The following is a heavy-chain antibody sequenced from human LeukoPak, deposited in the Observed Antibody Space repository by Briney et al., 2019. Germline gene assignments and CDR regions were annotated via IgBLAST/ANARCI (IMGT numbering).Heavy chain of an antibody. CDR1: GFTFSSYA. J-gene: IGHJ3*02. D-gene: IGHD3-3*01. CDR3: AKDGIRFLEWPDAFDI. Sequence: PGGSLRLSCAASGFTFSSYAMSWVRQAPGKGLEWVSAISGSGGSTYYADSVKGRFTISRDNSKNTLYLQMNSLRAEDTAVYYCAKDGIRFLEWPDAFDIWDQGTMVTVSS. V-gene: IGHV3-23*01. CDR2: ISGSGGST.